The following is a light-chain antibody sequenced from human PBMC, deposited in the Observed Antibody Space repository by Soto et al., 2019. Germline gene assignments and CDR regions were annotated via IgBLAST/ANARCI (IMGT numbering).Light chain of an antibody. Sequence: IVLTQSPGTLSLSPGERATLSCRASQNIGTYLAWYQHKPGQAPSVLIFGASTRANGVPDRLSVSGTGTDFTLTISRLDPEDFAVEYCHRYGTSASWTFGQGTKVEIK. J-gene: IGKJ1*01. CDR3: HRYGTSASWT. V-gene: IGKV3-20*01. CDR2: GAS. CDR1: QNIGTY.